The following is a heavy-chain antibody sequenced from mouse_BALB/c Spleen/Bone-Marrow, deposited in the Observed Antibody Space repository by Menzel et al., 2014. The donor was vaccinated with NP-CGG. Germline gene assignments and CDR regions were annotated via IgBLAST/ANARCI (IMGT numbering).Heavy chain of an antibody. CDR2: IYPGSGST. CDR1: GHTFTTYW. V-gene: IGHV1S22*01. J-gene: IGHJ2*01. CDR3: TTYYYGSPFDY. Sequence: LQQPGSELVRPGASVKLSCKASGHTFTTYWMHWVKQRPGQGLEWIGNIYPGSGSTNYDEKFKSKATLTVDTSSSTAYMQLSSLTSEDSAVYYCTTYYYGSPFDYWGQGTTLTVSS. D-gene: IGHD1-1*01.